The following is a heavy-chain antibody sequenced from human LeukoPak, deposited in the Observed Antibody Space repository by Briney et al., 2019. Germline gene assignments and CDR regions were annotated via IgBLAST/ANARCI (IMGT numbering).Heavy chain of an antibody. Sequence: SETLSLTCAVYGGSFSGYYWSWIRQPPGKGLEWVGEINHSGSTNYNPSLKGRVTISGDTSKNQFSLKLSSVTAADTAVYYCAGGVRVGARERYYDYVWGSYRFAPGGMDVWGQGTTVTVSS. J-gene: IGHJ6*02. CDR3: AGGVRVGARERYYDYVWGSYRFAPGGMDV. D-gene: IGHD3-16*02. CDR2: INHSGST. CDR1: GGSFSGYY. V-gene: IGHV4-34*01.